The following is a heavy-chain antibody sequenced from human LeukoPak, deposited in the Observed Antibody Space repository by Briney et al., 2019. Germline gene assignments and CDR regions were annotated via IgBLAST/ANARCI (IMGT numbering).Heavy chain of an antibody. D-gene: IGHD3-3*01. Sequence: GGSLRLSCAASGFSFSSYWMSSVRQAPGKGLGWGSVIYKGGSTNYAGTVKDRFTISRDISKNTIYHQMDSLRADNKGAYYCARLPMYYEVSTGEGPPRRPDLDYWGQGTLVTVSS. V-gene: IGHV3-66*04. CDR3: ARLPMYYEVSTGEGPPRRPDLDY. J-gene: IGHJ4*02. CDR1: GFSFSSYW. CDR2: IYKGGST.